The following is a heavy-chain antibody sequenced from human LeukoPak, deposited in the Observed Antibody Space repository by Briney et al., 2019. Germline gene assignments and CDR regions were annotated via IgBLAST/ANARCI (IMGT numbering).Heavy chain of an antibody. V-gene: IGHV3-23*01. CDR3: AKGEYCSSTSCYLDYFDY. D-gene: IGHD2-2*01. CDR1: GFTFSSYG. CDR2: ISGSGGST. J-gene: IGHJ4*02. Sequence: GGSLRLSCAASGFTFSSYGMSWVRQAPGKGLEWVSAISGSGGSTYYADSVKGRFTISRDNSKNTLYLQMNSLRAEDTAVYYCAKGEYCSSTSCYLDYFDYWGQGTLVTVSS.